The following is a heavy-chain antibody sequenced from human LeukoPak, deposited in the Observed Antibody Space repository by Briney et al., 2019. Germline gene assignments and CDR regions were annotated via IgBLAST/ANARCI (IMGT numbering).Heavy chain of an antibody. CDR2: ISSSSSYI. CDR3: ARDGGYYGSGSYSPWGFDY. Sequence: GGSLRLFCAASGFTFSSYSMNWVRQAPGKGLEWVSSISSSSSYIYYADSVKGRFTISRDNAKNSLYLQMNSLRAEDTAVYYCARDGGYYGSGSYSPWGFDYWGQGTLVTVSS. D-gene: IGHD3-10*01. J-gene: IGHJ4*02. CDR1: GFTFSSYS. V-gene: IGHV3-21*01.